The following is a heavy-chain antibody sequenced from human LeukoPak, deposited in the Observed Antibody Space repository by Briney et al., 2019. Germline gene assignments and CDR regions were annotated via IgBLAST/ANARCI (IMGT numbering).Heavy chain of an antibody. Sequence: GASVKVSCKASGYTFTSYYMHWVRQAPGQGLEWMGIINPSGGSTSYAQKFQGRVTMTRDVSTSTVYMELSSLRSEDTAVYYCARGPQYYDFWSGYYENWFDPWGQGTLVTVSS. CDR3: ARGPQYYDFWSGYYENWFDP. CDR2: INPSGGST. V-gene: IGHV1-46*01. D-gene: IGHD3-3*01. J-gene: IGHJ5*02. CDR1: GYTFTSYY.